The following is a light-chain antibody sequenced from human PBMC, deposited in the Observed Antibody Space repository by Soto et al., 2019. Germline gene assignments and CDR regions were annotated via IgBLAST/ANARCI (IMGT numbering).Light chain of an antibody. CDR2: AAS. CDR3: QQLRMYPST. CDR1: QDIAIY. Sequence: IQLTQSPSSLSASVGDRVTITCRASQDIAIYLAWYQRKPGEAPKLLIYAASTLYGGVPSRFSGSGSRTDFALTITSLQAEDFATYYCQQLRMYPSTFGGGTKVEIK. J-gene: IGKJ4*01. V-gene: IGKV1-9*01.